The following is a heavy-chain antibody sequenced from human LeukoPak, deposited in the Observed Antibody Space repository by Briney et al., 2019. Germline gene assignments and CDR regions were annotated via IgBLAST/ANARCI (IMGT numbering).Heavy chain of an antibody. CDR2: LYTGGST. CDR1: GGSITDYH. Sequence: PSETLSLTCTVSGGSITDYHWTWIRQPAGKGLEWIGRLYTGGSTNYNPSLKSRVSMSVDTSKKQFSLRLSSVTAADTAIYYCASDYFDRTGYYGFIYWGQGSLVTISS. V-gene: IGHV4-4*07. D-gene: IGHD3-22*01. J-gene: IGHJ4*02. CDR3: ASDYFDRTGYYGFIY.